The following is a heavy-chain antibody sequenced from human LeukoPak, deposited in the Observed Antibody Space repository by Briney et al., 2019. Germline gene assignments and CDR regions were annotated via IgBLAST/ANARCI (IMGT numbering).Heavy chain of an antibody. Sequence: GGSLRLSCAASGFTFDDYAMHWVRQAPGKGLEWVSGIGWNSGSIGYADSVKGRFTISRDNAKNSLYLQMNSLRAEDTALYYCAKDISRITIFGVVGQIDYWGQGTLVTVSS. CDR1: GFTFDDYA. V-gene: IGHV3-9*01. D-gene: IGHD3-3*01. CDR3: AKDISRITIFGVVGQIDY. J-gene: IGHJ4*02. CDR2: IGWNSGSI.